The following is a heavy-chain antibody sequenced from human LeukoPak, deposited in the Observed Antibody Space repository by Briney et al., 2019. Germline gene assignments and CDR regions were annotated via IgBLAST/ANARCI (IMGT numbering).Heavy chain of an antibody. CDR3: TRASRGYSYGFAEY. CDR2: MYFGGSS. D-gene: IGHD5-18*01. CDR1: GGSISSYC. V-gene: IGHV4-59*01. Sequence: SETLSLTGTVSGGSISSYCWSWIRQPPGKGLEWIGYMYFGGSSNYNPSLKSRVTISVDTSKNQLSLNLNSVTAADTAVYYCTRASRGYSYGFAEYWGQGTLVTVSS. J-gene: IGHJ4*02.